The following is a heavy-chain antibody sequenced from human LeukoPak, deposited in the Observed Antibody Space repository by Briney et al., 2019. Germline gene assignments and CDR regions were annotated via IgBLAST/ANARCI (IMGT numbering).Heavy chain of an antibody. D-gene: IGHD6-13*01. V-gene: IGHV3-23*01. CDR1: GFTFSRSA. J-gene: IGHJ4*02. CDR2: ISSSGNT. Sequence: GGSLRLSCAASGFTFSRSAMTWVRQTPGRGLDWVSSISSSGNTYYADSVKGRFTISRDNSKNMLYLQMNSLRAEDTAVYYCVKGRISEDGLDFWGQGTLVTVSS. CDR3: VKGRISEDGLDF.